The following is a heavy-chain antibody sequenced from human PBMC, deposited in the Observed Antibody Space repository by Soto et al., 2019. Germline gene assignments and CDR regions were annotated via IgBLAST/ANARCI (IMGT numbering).Heavy chain of an antibody. J-gene: IGHJ6*02. CDR1: GFTFSDYY. CDR2: ISSGGFTI. CDR3: ARDPGIYYGMDV. D-gene: IGHD3-10*01. V-gene: IGHV3-11*01. Sequence: QVQLVESGGGLVKPGGSLRLSCTASGFTFSDYYMTWIRQAPGKGLEWISYISSGGFTIYYADSVKGRFTVSRDNAKNSMYLHMNTLIVEDTAVYYCARDPGIYYGMDVWGQGPTVTVSS.